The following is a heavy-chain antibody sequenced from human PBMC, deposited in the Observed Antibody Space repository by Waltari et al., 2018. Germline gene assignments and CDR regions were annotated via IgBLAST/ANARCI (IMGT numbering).Heavy chain of an antibody. D-gene: IGHD3-16*01. J-gene: IGHJ4*02. CDR2: SYVGGGT. CDR1: GFGVTNHY. V-gene: IGHV3-66*02. Sequence: EVRLMESGGGLVQPGGSLRLSCVASGFGVTNHYMTWFRQAPGKGPEWVSISYVGGGTYYADSVKGRFTVSRESSANSLYLQMNNLRIDDTAVYYCARGSRLGGSVFWGQGTLVTVSS. CDR3: ARGSRLGGSVF.